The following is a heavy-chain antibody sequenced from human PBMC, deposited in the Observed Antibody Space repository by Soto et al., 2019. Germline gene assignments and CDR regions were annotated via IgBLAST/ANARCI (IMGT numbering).Heavy chain of an antibody. D-gene: IGHD3-22*01. V-gene: IGHV4-30-2*01. Sequence: SETLSLTCAVSGGSISSGGYSWSWIRQPPGKGLEWIGYIYHSGSTYYNPSLKSRVTISVDRSKNQFSLKLSSVTAADTAVYYCARVIDRYYFDYWGQGTLVTVSS. CDR3: ARVIDRYYFDY. J-gene: IGHJ4*02. CDR2: IYHSGST. CDR1: GGSISSGGYS.